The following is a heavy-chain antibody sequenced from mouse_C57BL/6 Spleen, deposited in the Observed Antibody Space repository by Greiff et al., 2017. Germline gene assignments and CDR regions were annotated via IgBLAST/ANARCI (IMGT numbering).Heavy chain of an antibody. CDR2: IDPNSGGT. CDR1: GYTFTSYW. D-gene: IGHD2-3*01. CDR3: ARLGDGYYGYAMDY. J-gene: IGHJ4*01. Sequence: VQLPQPGAELVKPGASVKLFCKASGYTFTSYWMHWVKPRPGRGLEWIGRIDPNSGGTKYNEKFKSKATLTVDKPSSTAYMQLSSLTSEDSAVYYCARLGDGYYGYAMDYWGQGTSVTVSS. V-gene: IGHV1-72*01.